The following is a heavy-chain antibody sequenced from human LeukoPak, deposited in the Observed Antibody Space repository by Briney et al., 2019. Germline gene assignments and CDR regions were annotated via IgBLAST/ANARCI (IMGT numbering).Heavy chain of an antibody. CDR2: ISGSGGST. CDR1: GFTFSSYA. J-gene: IGHJ4*02. V-gene: IGHV3-23*01. CDR3: ARDTASSRGDY. D-gene: IGHD6-13*01. Sequence: GGSLRLSCAASGFTFSSYAMSWVRQAPGKGLEWVSAISGSGGSTYYADSVKGRFTISRDNAKNSLYLQMNSLRAEDTAVYYCARDTASSRGDYWGQGTLVTVSS.